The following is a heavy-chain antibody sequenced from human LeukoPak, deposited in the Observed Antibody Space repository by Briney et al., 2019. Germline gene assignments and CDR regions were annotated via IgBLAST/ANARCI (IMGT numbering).Heavy chain of an antibody. D-gene: IGHD1/OR15-1a*01. Sequence: GSLRLSCAASGFTFSDHYIDWVRQAPGKGLEWIGTHSHSGSAYYNPSLRSRITMSLDTSENQLSLKLYSVTAADTAIYYCARYQTGTMFAVWGQGTLVTISS. V-gene: IGHV4-38-2*01. CDR1: GFTFSDHY. CDR3: ARYQTGTMFAV. CDR2: HSHSGSA. J-gene: IGHJ4*02.